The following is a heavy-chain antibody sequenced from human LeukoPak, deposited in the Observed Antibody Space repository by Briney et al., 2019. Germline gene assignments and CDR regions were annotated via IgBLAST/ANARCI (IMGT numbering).Heavy chain of an antibody. CDR1: GGSFSGYY. D-gene: IGHD2-8*01. CDR2: INHSGST. J-gene: IGHJ4*02. Sequence: SETLSLTCAVYGGSFSGYYWSWIRQPPGKGLEWIGEINHSGSTNYNPSLKSRVTISVDTSKNQFSLKLSSVTAADTAVNYCASKLRYCTNGVCYTGFDYWGQGTLVTVSS. V-gene: IGHV4-34*01. CDR3: ASKLRYCTNGVCYTGFDY.